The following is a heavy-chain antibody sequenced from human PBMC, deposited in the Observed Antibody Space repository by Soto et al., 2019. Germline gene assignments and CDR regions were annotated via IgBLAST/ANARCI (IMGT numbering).Heavy chain of an antibody. J-gene: IGHJ3*02. CDR1: GGSVSTGSHY. D-gene: IGHD1-20*01. V-gene: IGHV4-61*01. Sequence: SETLSLTGSVSGGSVSTGSHYWSWIRQPPGKGLEWIAYISYTGSTNYNPSLKSRVTISVDTSKNQFSLRLDSVTAADTAVYYCARDRSDNFHSYDAFDICGQGTLVTVSS. CDR2: ISYTGST. CDR3: ARDRSDNFHSYDAFDI.